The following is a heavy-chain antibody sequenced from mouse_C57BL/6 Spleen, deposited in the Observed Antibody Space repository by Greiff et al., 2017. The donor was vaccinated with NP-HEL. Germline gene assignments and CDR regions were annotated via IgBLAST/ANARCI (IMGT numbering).Heavy chain of an antibody. D-gene: IGHD1-1*01. CDR3: AREAVITTGGYYAMDY. Sequence: QVQLQQPGAELVKPGASVKLSCKASGYTFTSYWMHWVKQRPGQGLEWIGMIHPNSGSTNYNEKFKSKATLTVDKSSSTAYMQLSSLTSEDSAVDYWAREAVITTGGYYAMDYWGQGTSVTVAS. CDR1: GYTFTSYW. J-gene: IGHJ4*01. V-gene: IGHV1-64*01. CDR2: IHPNSGST.